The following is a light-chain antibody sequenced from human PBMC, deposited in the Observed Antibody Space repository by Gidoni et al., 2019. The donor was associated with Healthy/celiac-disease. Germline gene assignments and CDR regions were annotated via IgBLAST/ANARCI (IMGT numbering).Light chain of an antibody. CDR2: LNSDGSH. CDR3: QTWGTGIRV. V-gene: IGLV4-69*01. J-gene: IGLJ3*02. Sequence: LVLTQSPSASASLGASVKLTCTLSSGHSSYAIAWHQQQPEKGPRYLMKLNSDGSHSKGDGIPYRFSGSSSGAERYLTISSLQSEDEADYYCQTWGTGIRVFGGGTKLTVL. CDR1: SGHSSYA.